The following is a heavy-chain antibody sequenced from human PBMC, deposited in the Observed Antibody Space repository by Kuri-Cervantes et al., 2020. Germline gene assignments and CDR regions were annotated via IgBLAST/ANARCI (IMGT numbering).Heavy chain of an antibody. J-gene: IGHJ4*02. CDR1: GFTFSSYG. CDR3: ARGEYKPVSGLVGSFGY. CDR2: ISYDGSNK. D-gene: IGHD2-2*01. V-gene: IGHV3-30*03. Sequence: GGSLRLSCAASGFTFSSYGMHWVRQAPGKGLEWVAVISYDGSNKYYADSVKGRFTISRDNSKNTLYLQMNSLRAEDTAVYYCARGEYKPVSGLVGSFGYWGQGTLVTVSS.